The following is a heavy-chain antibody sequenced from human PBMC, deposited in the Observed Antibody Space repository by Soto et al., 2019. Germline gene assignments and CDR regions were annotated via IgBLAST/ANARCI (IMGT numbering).Heavy chain of an antibody. D-gene: IGHD6-19*01. CDR3: AKDQESSGWYRYYYYGMDV. J-gene: IGHJ6*02. CDR2: ISDDGSNK. Sequence: QVQLVESGGGVVQPGRSLRLSCAASGFTFSSYGMHWVRQAPGKGLEWVAVISDDGSNKYYADSVKGRFTISRDNSKNTLYLQMNSLRAEDTAVYYCAKDQESSGWYRYYYYGMDVWGQGTTVTVSS. CDR1: GFTFSSYG. V-gene: IGHV3-30*18.